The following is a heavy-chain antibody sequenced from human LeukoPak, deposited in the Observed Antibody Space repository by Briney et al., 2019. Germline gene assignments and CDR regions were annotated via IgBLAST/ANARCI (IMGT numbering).Heavy chain of an antibody. Sequence: KPSETLSLTCAVYGGSFSGYYWSWIRQPPGKGLEWIGEINHSGSTNYNPSLKSRVTISVDTSKNQFSLKLSSVTAADTAVYYCARAGRYFDCLLPFDYWGQGTLVTVSS. J-gene: IGHJ4*02. CDR1: GGSFSGYY. V-gene: IGHV4-34*01. CDR2: INHSGST. D-gene: IGHD3-9*01. CDR3: ARAGRYFDCLLPFDY.